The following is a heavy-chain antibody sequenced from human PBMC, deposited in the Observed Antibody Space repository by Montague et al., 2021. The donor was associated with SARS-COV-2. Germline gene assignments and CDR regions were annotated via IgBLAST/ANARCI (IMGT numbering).Heavy chain of an antibody. D-gene: IGHD2-15*01. CDR2: IYHTGST. Sequence: SETLSLTCVVSGDSISTDNWWTWVRLPPGKGLEWVGEIYHTGSTKYKPSLKSRVSVSVDKSWNQFSLRLTSVTAADTAVYYCARGSGCSGGSCYSEWDPHYYYGMDVWGQGTTVTVSS. CDR1: GDSISTDNW. J-gene: IGHJ6*02. V-gene: IGHV4-4*02. CDR3: ARGSGCSGGSCYSEWDPHYYYGMDV.